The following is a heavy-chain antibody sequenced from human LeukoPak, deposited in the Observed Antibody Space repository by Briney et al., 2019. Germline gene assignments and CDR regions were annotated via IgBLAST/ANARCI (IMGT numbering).Heavy chain of an antibody. CDR1: GFTFRNHV. Sequence: GSLILPLAGPGFTFRNHVMSWVRQAPGKGLEWESRVTTSGSNTYYAASGKRRFTISRVQSTNPLSLQMNSLRADDTAVYYCAKAHCSSTRCSRADNWGQGTLVTVSS. D-gene: IGHD2-2*01. CDR2: VTTSGSNT. CDR3: AKAHCSSTRCSRADN. V-gene: IGHV3-23*01. J-gene: IGHJ4*02.